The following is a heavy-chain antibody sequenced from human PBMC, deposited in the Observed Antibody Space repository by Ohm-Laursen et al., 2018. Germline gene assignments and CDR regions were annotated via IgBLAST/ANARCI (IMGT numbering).Heavy chain of an antibody. Sequence: SDTLSLTCTVSGAPISTHYWSWIRQPPGKGLEWIGYIYYSGSTNYNPSLKSRVTISVDTSKNQFSLKLSSVTAADTAVYYCARHFVRYYGSGSYYTTNYYYYGMDVWGQGTTVTVSS. V-gene: IGHV4-59*08. CDR2: IYYSGST. CDR3: ARHFVRYYGSGSYYTTNYYYYGMDV. CDR1: GAPISTHY. D-gene: IGHD3-10*01. J-gene: IGHJ6*02.